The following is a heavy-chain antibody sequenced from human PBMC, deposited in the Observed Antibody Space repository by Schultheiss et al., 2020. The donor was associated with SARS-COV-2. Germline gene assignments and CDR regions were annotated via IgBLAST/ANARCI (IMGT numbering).Heavy chain of an antibody. J-gene: IGHJ6*04. D-gene: IGHD7-27*01. CDR1: GFSLSTSGVN. Sequence: SGPTLVKPTQTLTLTCTFSGFSLSTSGVNVGWIRQPPGKALEWLARIDWDDDKYYSTSLKTRLTISKDTSKNQVVLTMTNMDPVDTATYYCAHRPTHWGSLPVVDVWGKGTTVTVSS. CDR3: AHRPTHWGSLPVVDV. V-gene: IGHV2-70*12. CDR2: IDWDDDK.